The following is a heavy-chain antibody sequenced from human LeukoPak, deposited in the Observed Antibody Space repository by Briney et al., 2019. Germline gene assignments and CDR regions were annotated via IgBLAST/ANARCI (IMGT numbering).Heavy chain of an antibody. D-gene: IGHD3-10*01. J-gene: IGHJ4*02. CDR1: GYTFTSYG. CDR3: ARDHPYGSGSFLSLDY. CDR2: ISAYNGNT. Sequence: ASVKVSCKASGYTFTSYGISWVRQVPGQGLEWMGWISAYNGNTKYAQKLQGRVTMTTDTSTSTANMELRSLRSDDTAVYYCARDHPYGSGSFLSLDYWGQGTLVTVSS. V-gene: IGHV1-18*01.